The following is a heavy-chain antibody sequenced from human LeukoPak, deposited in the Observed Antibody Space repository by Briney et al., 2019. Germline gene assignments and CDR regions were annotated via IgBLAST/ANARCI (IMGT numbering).Heavy chain of an antibody. Sequence: SETLSLTCTVSGGSFRTDGSCWAWIRQPPGKGLEWIGSIYIDGITHYNSSLQSRVTLSIDTSKNQFSLKLTSVTAADTAVFYCARLFTRAWEYRYGMDVWGQGAAVTVSS. D-gene: IGHD1-26*01. CDR3: ARLFTRAWEYRYGMDV. CDR1: GGSFRTDGSC. J-gene: IGHJ6*02. CDR2: IYIDGIT. V-gene: IGHV4-39*01.